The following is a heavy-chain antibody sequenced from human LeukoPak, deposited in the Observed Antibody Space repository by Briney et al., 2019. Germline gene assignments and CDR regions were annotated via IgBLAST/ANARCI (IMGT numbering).Heavy chain of an antibody. CDR3: AKEYSSSWYGSGHFQH. CDR2: IRYDGSNK. V-gene: IGHV3-30*02. J-gene: IGHJ1*01. CDR1: GFTFSSYG. D-gene: IGHD6-13*01. Sequence: PGGSLRLSCAASGFTFSSYGMHWVRQAPGKGLEWVAFIRYDGSNKYYADSVKGRFTISRDNSKNTLYLQMNSLRAEDTAVYYCAKEYSSSWYGSGHFQHWGQGTLVTVSS.